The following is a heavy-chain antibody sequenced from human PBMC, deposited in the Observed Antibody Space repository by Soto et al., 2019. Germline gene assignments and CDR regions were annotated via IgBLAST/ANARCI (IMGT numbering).Heavy chain of an antibody. V-gene: IGHV3-48*02. D-gene: IGHD3-10*01. J-gene: IGHJ6*02. Sequence: EVQLVESGGGLVQPGESLRLSCAATGFTFSLYSMSWVRQAPGKGLEWVSYISRSSTGIHYADSVKGRFTISRDDATNSMHLQMNSLRDGDTAVYYCARAVTWGLDVWGQGTTVSISS. CDR2: ISRSSTGI. CDR3: ARAVTWGLDV. CDR1: GFTFSLYS.